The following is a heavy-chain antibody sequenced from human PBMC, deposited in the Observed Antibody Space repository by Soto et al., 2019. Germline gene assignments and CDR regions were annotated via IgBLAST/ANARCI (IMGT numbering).Heavy chain of an antibody. CDR1: GFAFSSYA. Sequence: GGSLRLSCAASGFAFSSYAMSWVRQAPGKGLEWVSVICGSAPSTYYADSVKGRFTISRDNSKNTLYLQMNSLRAEDTAVYYCAKLSYVVRPFGGTDYWGQGTLVTVSS. D-gene: IGHD3-16*01. J-gene: IGHJ4*02. CDR2: ICGSAPST. V-gene: IGHV3-23*01. CDR3: AKLSYVVRPFGGTDY.